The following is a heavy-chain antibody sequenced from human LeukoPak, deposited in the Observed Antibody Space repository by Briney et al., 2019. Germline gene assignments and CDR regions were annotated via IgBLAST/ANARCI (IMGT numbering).Heavy chain of an antibody. Sequence: SETLSLTCTVSGGSINSYYWSWIRQPPGKGLEWIGYTYYSGSTNYNPSLKSRVAISVDTSKNQFSLKLSSVTAADTAVYYCARESQYGEATVTTPGGYYYYGMDVWGQGTTVTVSS. D-gene: IGHD4-17*01. V-gene: IGHV4-59*01. CDR1: GGSINSYY. CDR3: ARESQYGEATVTTPGGYYYYGMDV. J-gene: IGHJ6*02. CDR2: TYYSGST.